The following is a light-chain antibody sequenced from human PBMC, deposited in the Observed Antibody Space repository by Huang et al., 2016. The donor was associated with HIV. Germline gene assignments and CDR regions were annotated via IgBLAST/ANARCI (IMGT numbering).Light chain of an antibody. CDR3: QQYGSSPIT. J-gene: IGKJ5*01. CDR2: DAS. Sequence: EIVLTQSPGTLSLSPGERATLSCRASQSVSSNLAWYQQAPGQAPRLLIYDASIRATGIPDRFSGGGSGTDFTLTISRLGPEDFALYYCQQYGSSPITFGQGTRLDIK. CDR1: QSVSSN. V-gene: IGKV3-20*01.